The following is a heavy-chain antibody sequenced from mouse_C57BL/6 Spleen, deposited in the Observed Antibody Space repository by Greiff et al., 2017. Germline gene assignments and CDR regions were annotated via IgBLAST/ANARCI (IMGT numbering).Heavy chain of an antibody. V-gene: IGHV3-6*01. CDR2: ISYDGSN. J-gene: IGHJ4*01. D-gene: IGHD2-3*01. Sequence: EVQLQQSGPGLVKPSQSLSLTCSVTGYSITSGYYWNWIRQFPGNKLEWMGYISYDGSNNYNPSLKNRISITRDTSKNQFFLKLNSVTTEDTATYYCATYDGYYDYYAMDYWGQGTSVTVSS. CDR3: ATYDGYYDYYAMDY. CDR1: GYSITSGYY.